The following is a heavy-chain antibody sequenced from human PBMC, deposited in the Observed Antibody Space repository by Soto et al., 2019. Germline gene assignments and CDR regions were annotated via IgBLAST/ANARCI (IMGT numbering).Heavy chain of an antibody. CDR2: IYYSGST. Sequence: QVQLQESGPGLVKPSQTLSLTCTVSGGSISSGDYYWSWIRQPPGKGLEWIGYIYYSGSTYYNPSLKRRVXXSXDXXKNQFSLKLSSVTAADTAVYYCARDRIAAAGTFDPWGQGTLVTVSS. D-gene: IGHD6-13*01. CDR3: ARDRIAAAGTFDP. CDR1: GGSISSGDYY. J-gene: IGHJ5*02. V-gene: IGHV4-30-4*01.